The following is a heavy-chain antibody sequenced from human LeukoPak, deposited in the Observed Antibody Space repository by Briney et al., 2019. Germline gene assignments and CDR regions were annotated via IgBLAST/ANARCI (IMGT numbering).Heavy chain of an antibody. Sequence: SETLSLTCTVSGGSISSSSYYWGWIRQPPGKGLAWIGSIYYSGSTYYNPSLKSRVTISVDTSKNQFSLKLSSVTAADTAVYYCARGVAAAGPMWYFDYWGQGTLVTVSS. V-gene: IGHV4-39*01. CDR1: GGSISSSSYY. D-gene: IGHD6-13*01. CDR3: ARGVAAAGPMWYFDY. J-gene: IGHJ4*02. CDR2: IYYSGST.